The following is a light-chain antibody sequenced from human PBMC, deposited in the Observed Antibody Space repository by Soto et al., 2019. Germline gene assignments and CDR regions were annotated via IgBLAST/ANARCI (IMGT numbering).Light chain of an antibody. CDR3: TSYVGSNIVV. CDR2: EVS. J-gene: IGLJ2*01. V-gene: IGLV2-8*01. Sequence: QSALTQPPSASGSPGQSVTISCTGTSSDVGAYKYVSWYQQYPGKAPKLMIYEVSKRPSGVPDRFSGSKSGNTASLTVSGLQAEDEADYYCTSYVGSNIVVFGGGTKVTVL. CDR1: SSDVGAYKY.